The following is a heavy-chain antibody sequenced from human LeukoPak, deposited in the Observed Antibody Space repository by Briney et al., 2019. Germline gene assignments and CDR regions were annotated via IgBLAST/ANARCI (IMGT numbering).Heavy chain of an antibody. Sequence: QPGGSLRLSCAASGFTFSSYAMSWVRQAPGKGLEWVSAISGSGGSTYYADSVKGRFTISRDNSKNTLYLQMNSLRAEDTAVYYCAKGGSSWILDDYSPPYYYMDVWGKGTTVTASS. CDR1: GFTFSSYA. CDR2: ISGSGGST. D-gene: IGHD4-11*01. J-gene: IGHJ6*03. V-gene: IGHV3-23*01. CDR3: AKGGSSWILDDYSPPYYYMDV.